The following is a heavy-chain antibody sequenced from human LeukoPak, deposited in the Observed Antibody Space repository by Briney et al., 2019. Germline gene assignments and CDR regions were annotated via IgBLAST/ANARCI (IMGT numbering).Heavy chain of an antibody. D-gene: IGHD6-13*01. CDR3: ARAGVDSITWYGFYYYYYMDV. CDR1: GGTFSSYA. CDR2: IIPIFGTA. V-gene: IGHV1-69*01. Sequence: SVKVSCKASGGTFSSYAISWVRQVPGQGHEWMGGIIPIFGTANYAQKFQGRVTITADESTSTAYMELSSLRSEDTAVYYCARAGVDSITWYGFYYYYYMDVWGKGTTVTVSS. J-gene: IGHJ6*03.